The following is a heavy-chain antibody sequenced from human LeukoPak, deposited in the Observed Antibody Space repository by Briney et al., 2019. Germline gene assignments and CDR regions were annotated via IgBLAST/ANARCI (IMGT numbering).Heavy chain of an antibody. Sequence: GGSLRLSCAASGFTFSNHWMHWVRQAPGKGLMWVSRINRGGSRSDYADSVKGRFTISRDDAKNTLYLQLNSLRAEDTAVYFCARGGSDTAMAHDYWGQGTLVTVSS. V-gene: IGHV3-74*01. CDR3: ARGGSDTAMAHDY. J-gene: IGHJ4*02. D-gene: IGHD5-18*01. CDR2: INRGGSRS. CDR1: GFTFSNHW.